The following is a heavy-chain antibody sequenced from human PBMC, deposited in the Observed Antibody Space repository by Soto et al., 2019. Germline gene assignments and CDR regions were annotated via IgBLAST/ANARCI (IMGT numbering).Heavy chain of an antibody. CDR3: ARALFSSWYDTPGWFDP. CDR2: IYHSGST. CDR1: GSSISSGYY. D-gene: IGHD6-13*01. Sequence: ETLSPTCAVSGSSISSGYYWCWIQQPPGKGLEWIVSIYHSGSTYYNPSLKSRVTISVDTSKNQFSLKLSSVTAADTAVYYCARALFSSWYDTPGWFDPWGQGTLVTVSS. V-gene: IGHV4-38-2*01. J-gene: IGHJ5*02.